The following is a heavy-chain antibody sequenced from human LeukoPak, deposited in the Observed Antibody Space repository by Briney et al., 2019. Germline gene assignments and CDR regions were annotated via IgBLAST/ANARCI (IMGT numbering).Heavy chain of an antibody. CDR2: IYYSGST. CDR3: ARIPYGDSNWFDP. CDR1: GGSISSSNYY. Sequence: SETLSLTCSVSGGSISSSNYYYCWIRQPPGKGLEWIGSIYYSGSTNYNPSLKSRVTISVDKSKNQFSLKLSSVTVADTAVYYCARIPYGDSNWFDPWGQGTLVTVSS. V-gene: IGHV4-39*07. J-gene: IGHJ5*02. D-gene: IGHD4-17*01.